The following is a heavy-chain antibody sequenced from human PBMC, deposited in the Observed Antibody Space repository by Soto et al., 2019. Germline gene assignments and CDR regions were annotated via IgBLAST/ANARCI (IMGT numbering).Heavy chain of an antibody. CDR2: IYYSGST. CDR1: GDSISSGGYY. Sequence: QVQLQESGPGLVKPSQTLSLTCTVSGDSISSGGYYWSWIRQHPGKGLEWIGYIYYSGSTYYNPSLKSRVTISVDTSKNQFSLKLSSVTAADTAVYYCARGRGKQHLKNWFDPWGQGTLVTVSS. V-gene: IGHV4-31*03. J-gene: IGHJ5*02. D-gene: IGHD6-13*01. CDR3: ARGRGKQHLKNWFDP.